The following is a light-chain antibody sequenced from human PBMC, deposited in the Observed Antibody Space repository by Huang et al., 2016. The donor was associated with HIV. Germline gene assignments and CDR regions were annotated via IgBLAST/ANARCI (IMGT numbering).Light chain of an antibody. CDR1: QSIGTW. CDR3: QHYNSFPWT. J-gene: IGKJ1*01. CDR2: EAA. Sequence: DIPMTQSSTTLSASVGDRVTITCRASQSIGTWLAWYQQKPGKAPNLLIYEAATLESGVPSRFSGGGSGTEFTLTINSLQPDDFATYYCQHYNSFPWTCGQGTKVEV. V-gene: IGKV1-5*03.